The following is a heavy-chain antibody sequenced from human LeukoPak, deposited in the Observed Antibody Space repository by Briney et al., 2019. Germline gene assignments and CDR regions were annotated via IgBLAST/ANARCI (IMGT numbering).Heavy chain of an antibody. D-gene: IGHD4-17*01. CDR2: IYSGGST. Sequence: GGSLRLSCAASGFTVSSNYMSWVRQAPGKGLEWVSVIYSGGSTYYADSVKGRFTISRDNSKNTLYLQMNSLRAEDTAVYYCARGSHYGDYVDAFDIWGQGTMVTVSS. V-gene: IGHV3-66*01. J-gene: IGHJ3*02. CDR1: GFTVSSNY. CDR3: ARGSHYGDYVDAFDI.